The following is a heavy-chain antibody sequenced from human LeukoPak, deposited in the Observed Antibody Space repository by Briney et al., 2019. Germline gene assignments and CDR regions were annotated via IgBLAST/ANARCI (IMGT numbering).Heavy chain of an antibody. V-gene: IGHV3-64*01. CDR2: ISSNGGST. Sequence: GGSLRLSCAASGFTFSSYAMHWVRQAPGKGLEYVSAISSNGGSTYYANSVKGRFTISRDNSKNTLYLQMGSLRAEDMAVYYCARGDCSSTSCPVEYWGQGTLVTVSS. J-gene: IGHJ4*02. CDR3: ARGDCSSTSCPVEY. CDR1: GFTFSSYA. D-gene: IGHD2-2*01.